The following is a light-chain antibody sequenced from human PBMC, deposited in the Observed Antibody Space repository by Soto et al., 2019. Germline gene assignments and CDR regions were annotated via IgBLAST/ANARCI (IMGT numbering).Light chain of an antibody. J-gene: IGLJ3*02. V-gene: IGLV1-44*01. Sequence: QPVLTQPPSASGTPGQRVTISCSGSSSNIGSNTVHWYQQLPGTAPKLLIYSSNQRPSGVPDRFSASESGTSASLAISGLLSEDEADYHCAAWDDSLSGVVFGGGTKLTVL. CDR1: SSNIGSNT. CDR3: AAWDDSLSGVV. CDR2: SSN.